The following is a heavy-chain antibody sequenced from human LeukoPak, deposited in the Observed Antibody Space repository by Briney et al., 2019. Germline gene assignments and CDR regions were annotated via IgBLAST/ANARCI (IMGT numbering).Heavy chain of an antibody. D-gene: IGHD3-10*01. J-gene: IGHJ4*02. CDR2: IYYSGST. CDR1: GGSISSSSYY. V-gene: IGHV4-39*01. Sequence: SETLSLTCTVSGGSISSSSYYWGWIRQPPGKGLEWIGSIYYSGSTYYNPSLKSRVTISVDTSKNQFSLKLSSVTAADTAVYYCARLRSTVLYGSGSYYDYWGQGTLVTVSS. CDR3: ARLRSTVLYGSGSYYDY.